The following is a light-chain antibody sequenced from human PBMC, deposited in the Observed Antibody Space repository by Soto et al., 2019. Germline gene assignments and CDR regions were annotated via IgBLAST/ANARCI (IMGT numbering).Light chain of an antibody. CDR2: GAS. CDR1: QSISSIY. Sequence: IVLTQSPGTLSLSPGERASLSCRASQSISSIYLAWYQQKPGQAPRLLIYGASSRATGITDMFSGSGSGTDFTLTISRLEPEDFVVYYCQQYGGSPLYTFGQGTKLEIK. CDR3: QQYGGSPLYT. J-gene: IGKJ2*01. V-gene: IGKV3-20*01.